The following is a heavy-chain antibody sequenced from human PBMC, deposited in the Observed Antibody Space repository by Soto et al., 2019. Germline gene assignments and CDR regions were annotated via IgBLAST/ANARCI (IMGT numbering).Heavy chain of an antibody. CDR3: ERSLLWSPSGVYYFDY. V-gene: IGHV3-30-3*01. CDR1: GFTFSSYA. J-gene: IGHJ4*02. D-gene: IGHD2-2*01. CDR2: ISYDGSNK. Sequence: QVQLVESGGGVVQPGRSLRLSCAASGFTFSSYAMHWVRQAPGKGLEWVAVISYDGSNKYYADSVKGRFTISRDNSKNTLYLQMNSLRAEDTAVYYCERSLLWSPSGVYYFDYWGQGTLVTVSS.